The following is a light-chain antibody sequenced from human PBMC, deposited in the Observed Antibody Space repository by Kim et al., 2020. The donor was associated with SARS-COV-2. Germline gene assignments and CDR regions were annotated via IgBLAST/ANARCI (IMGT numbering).Light chain of an antibody. CDR2: DAS. CDR3: QHYNGYPWT. CDR1: ESVDRW. J-gene: IGKJ1*01. Sequence: GDRVTITCRATESVDRWLAWYQQKPGQAPKLLIYDASTLEDGVPTRFSGSGSGTEFTLTISSLQPDDFATFYCQHYNGYPWTFGQGTKV. V-gene: IGKV1-5*01.